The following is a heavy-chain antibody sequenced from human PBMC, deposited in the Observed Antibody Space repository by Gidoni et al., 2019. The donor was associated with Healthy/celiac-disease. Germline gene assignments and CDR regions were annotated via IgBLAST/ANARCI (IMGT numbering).Heavy chain of an antibody. V-gene: IGHV4-39*01. CDR1: GGSISSSSYY. D-gene: IGHD6-19*01. CDR3: ARLMAVAGTHFDY. J-gene: IGHJ4*02. CDR2: IYYSGST. Sequence: QLQLQESGPGLVKPSETLSLTCTVSGGSISSSSYYWGWSRQPPGKELEWIGSIYYSGSTYYNPSLKSRVTISVDTSKNRFSLKLSSVTAADTAVYYCARLMAVAGTHFDYWGQGTLVTVSS.